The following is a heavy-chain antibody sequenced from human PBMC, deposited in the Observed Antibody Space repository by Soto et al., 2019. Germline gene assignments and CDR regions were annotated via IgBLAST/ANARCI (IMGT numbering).Heavy chain of an antibody. V-gene: IGHV4-39*01. CDR2: IYYSGST. Sequence: PSETLSLTCTVSGGSISSSSYYWGWIRQPPGKGLEWIGSIYYSGSTYYNPSLKSRVTISVDTSKNQFSLKLSSVTAADTAVYYCARIAAHYYYYGMDVWGQGTTVTV. J-gene: IGHJ6*02. CDR3: ARIAAHYYYYGMDV. D-gene: IGHD6-13*01. CDR1: GGSISSSSYY.